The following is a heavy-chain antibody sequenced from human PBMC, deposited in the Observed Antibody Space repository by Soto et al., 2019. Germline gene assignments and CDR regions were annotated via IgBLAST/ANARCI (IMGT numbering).Heavy chain of an antibody. D-gene: IGHD4-17*01. CDR3: ARRIYGANDY. Sequence: RGESLKISCKGSGYSFTNHWIDWLRQIPVKGLQWMGVIYPADSDIKYSPSFQGHVTLSVDKSTSTAYLQWSGLKASDTGVYFCARRIYGANDYWGQGTQVTVSS. CDR1: GYSFTNHW. J-gene: IGHJ4*02. CDR2: IYPADSDI. V-gene: IGHV5-51*01.